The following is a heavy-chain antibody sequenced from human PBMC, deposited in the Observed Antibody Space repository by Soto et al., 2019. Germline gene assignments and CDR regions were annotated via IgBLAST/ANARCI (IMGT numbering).Heavy chain of an antibody. V-gene: IGHV3-9*01. CDR1: GLTFDDDA. CDR2: ISWNSGSI. J-gene: IGHJ3*02. D-gene: IGHD3-10*01. CDR3: AKVWNYYGSGSYSHHDAFDI. Sequence: GGSLRLSCAASGLTFDDDAMHWVRQAPGKGLEWVSGISWNSGSIGYADSVKGRFTISRDNAKNALYLQMSSLRAEDTALYYCAKVWNYYGSGSYSHHDAFDIWGQGTMVTVSS.